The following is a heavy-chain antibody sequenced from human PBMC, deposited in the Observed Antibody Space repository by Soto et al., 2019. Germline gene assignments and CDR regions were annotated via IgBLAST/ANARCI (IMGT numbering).Heavy chain of an antibody. V-gene: IGHV4-30-4*01. J-gene: IGHJ5*02. CDR1: GGSISSGVYY. CDR2: IYHSGST. Sequence: SETLSLTCTVSGGSISSGVYYWSWIRQPPGKGLEWIGYIYHSGSTYYNPSLKSRVTVSVDTSNNQFSLKLSSVTAADTAVYFCARAMNLASSYNWFDPWGQGXLVTVSS. CDR3: ARAMNLASSYNWFDP.